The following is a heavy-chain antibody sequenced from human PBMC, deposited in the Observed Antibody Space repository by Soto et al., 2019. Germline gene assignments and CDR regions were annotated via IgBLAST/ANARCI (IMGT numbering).Heavy chain of an antibody. CDR3: ARGYCSGGNCYSGMDV. Sequence: SVKVSCKASGGTFSTHAIIWVRQAPGHGLEWMGGIIPISGTTYYTQKFQGRVTITADEPTSTAFMELSSLKSEDTAVFYCARGYCSGGNCYSGMDVWGQGTMVTV. V-gene: IGHV1-69*13. CDR1: GGTFSTHA. D-gene: IGHD2-15*01. J-gene: IGHJ6*02. CDR2: IIPISGTT.